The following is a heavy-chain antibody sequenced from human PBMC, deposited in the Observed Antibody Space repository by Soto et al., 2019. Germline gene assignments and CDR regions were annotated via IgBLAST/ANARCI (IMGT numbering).Heavy chain of an antibody. CDR3: ARQLPYGGNSYYGMDV. CDR1: GYSFTSYW. D-gene: IGHD2-15*01. V-gene: IGHV5-51*01. J-gene: IGHJ6*02. CDR2: IYPGDSDI. Sequence: GESLKISCKGSGYSFTSYWIGWVRQMPGKGLEWMGIIYPGDSDIKYSPSFQGQVTISADKSISTAYLQWSGLKASDTAIYYCARQLPYGGNSYYGMDVWGQGTTVTVSS.